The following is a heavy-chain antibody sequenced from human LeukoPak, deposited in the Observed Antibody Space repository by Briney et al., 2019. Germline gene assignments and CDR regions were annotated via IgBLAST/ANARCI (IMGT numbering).Heavy chain of an antibody. CDR2: IIPIFGTA. Sequence: GASVKVSCKASGGXFSSYAISWVRQAPGQGREWLGGIIPIFGTANYAQKFQGRVTITADESTSTAYMELSSLRSEDTAVYYCARDRGYYGSGLTPDYWGQGTLVTVSS. CDR3: ARDRGYYGSGLTPDY. V-gene: IGHV1-69*13. D-gene: IGHD3-10*01. CDR1: GGXFSSYA. J-gene: IGHJ4*02.